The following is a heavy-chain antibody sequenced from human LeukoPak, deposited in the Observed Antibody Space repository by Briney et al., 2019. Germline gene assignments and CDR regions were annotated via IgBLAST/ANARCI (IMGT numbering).Heavy chain of an antibody. Sequence: ETLSLTCAVYGGSFSGYYWSWIRQPPGKGLEWIGEVNGSGCTNYDPSLKSRVTISADTSKNQFSLKLSSVTAADTAVYYCARGGYSDGSTVTTPRRYMDVGGKGTTVTVSS. CDR1: GGSFSGYY. V-gene: IGHV4-34*01. CDR3: ARGGYSDGSTVTTPRRYMDV. D-gene: IGHD5-18*01. J-gene: IGHJ6*03. CDR2: VNGSGCT.